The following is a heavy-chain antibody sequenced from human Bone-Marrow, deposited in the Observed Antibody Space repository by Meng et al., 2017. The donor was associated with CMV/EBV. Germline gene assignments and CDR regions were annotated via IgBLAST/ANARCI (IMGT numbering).Heavy chain of an antibody. J-gene: IGHJ6*02. CDR2: MFYNGNT. V-gene: IGHV4-39*07. CDR3: ARDPGRYCSSSSCLNYGMDV. Sequence: SETLSLTCTVSGGSISSSDYYWGWIRQPPGKGLEWIGSMFYNGNTYYNPSLKSRVTISLHTSKKSFSLKLNSVTAADTAVYYCARDPGRYCSSSSCLNYGMDVWGQGTTVTVSS. D-gene: IGHD2-15*01. CDR1: GGSISSSDYY.